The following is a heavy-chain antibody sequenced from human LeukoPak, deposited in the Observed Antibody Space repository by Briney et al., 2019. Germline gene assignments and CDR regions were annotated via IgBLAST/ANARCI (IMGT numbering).Heavy chain of an antibody. V-gene: IGHV3-7*03. CDR3: ARDPGGYLFDY. J-gene: IGHJ4*02. D-gene: IGHD5-12*01. CDR1: GFTFSSYW. CDR2: IKQDGSEK. Sequence: GGSLRLSCAASGFTFSSYWMSWVRQAPGKGLKWVANIKQDGSEKYYVDSVKGRFTISRDNAKNSLYLQMNSLRAEDTAVYYCARDPGGYLFDYWGQGTLVTVSS.